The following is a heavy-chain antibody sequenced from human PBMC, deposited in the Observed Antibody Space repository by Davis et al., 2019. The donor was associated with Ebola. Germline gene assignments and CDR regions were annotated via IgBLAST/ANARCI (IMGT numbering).Heavy chain of an antibody. J-gene: IGHJ4*02. Sequence: PSETLSLTCTVSGGSISSSSYYWGWIRQPPGKGLEWIGSIYYSGSTYYNPSLKSRVTISVDTSKNQFSLKLSSVTAADTAVYYCARVGGNYYEGFDYWGRGTLVTVSS. CDR2: IYYSGST. CDR3: ARVGGNYYEGFDY. D-gene: IGHD3-22*01. CDR1: GGSISSSSYY. V-gene: IGHV4-39*07.